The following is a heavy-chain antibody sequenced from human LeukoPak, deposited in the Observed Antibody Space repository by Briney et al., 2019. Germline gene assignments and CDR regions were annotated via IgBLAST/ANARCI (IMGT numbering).Heavy chain of an antibody. CDR2: IYHSGST. J-gene: IGHJ4*02. Sequence: ASETLSLTCTVSGGSISSGGYYWSWIRQPPGKGLEWIGYIYHSGSTYYNPSLKSRVTISVDRSKNQFSLKLSSVTAADTAVYYCARAPSLISCYFDYWGQGTLVTVSS. V-gene: IGHV4-30-2*01. CDR3: ARAPSLISCYFDY. CDR1: GGSISSGGYY.